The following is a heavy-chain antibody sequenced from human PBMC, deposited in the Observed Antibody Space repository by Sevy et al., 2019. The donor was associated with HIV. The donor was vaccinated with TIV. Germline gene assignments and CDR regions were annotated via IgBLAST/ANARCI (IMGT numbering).Heavy chain of an antibody. CDR2: ISSNGDNA. CDR1: GFTFRTYA. D-gene: IGHD3-10*01. V-gene: IGHV3-30-3*02. Sequence: GGSLRLSCAASGFTFRTYALHWVRQAPGRGLEWLALISSNGDNAFYAHSVRGRLTVSRDNSMNTLSLKMSSLTAEDTAVYYCAKFVSTITMVRGVITYGMDVWGQGTTVTVSS. CDR3: AKFVSTITMVRGVITYGMDV. J-gene: IGHJ6*02.